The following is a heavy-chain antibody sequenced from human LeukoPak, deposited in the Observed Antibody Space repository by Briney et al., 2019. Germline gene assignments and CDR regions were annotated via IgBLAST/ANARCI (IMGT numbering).Heavy chain of an antibody. CDR2: ISGSGGST. V-gene: IGHV3-23*01. CDR3: AKEWDGSGSYYTYLDY. CDR1: GFTFSSYA. Sequence: GGSLRLSCAASGFTFSSYAMSWVRPAPGKGLERVSAISGSGGSTYYADSVKGRFTISRDNSKNTLYLQMNSLRAEDTAVYYCAKEWDGSGSYYTYLDYWGQGTLVTVSS. J-gene: IGHJ4*02. D-gene: IGHD3-10*01.